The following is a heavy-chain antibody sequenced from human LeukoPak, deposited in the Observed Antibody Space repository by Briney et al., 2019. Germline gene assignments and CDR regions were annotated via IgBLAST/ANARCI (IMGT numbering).Heavy chain of an antibody. J-gene: IGHJ6*02. CDR1: GLTFDDYA. CDR2: ISWNSGSI. Sequence: GGSLRLSCAASGLTFDDYAMHWVRQAPGKGLEWVSGISWNSGSIGYADSVKGRFTISRDNAKNSLYLQMNSLRAEDTALYYCAKDMGYCSGGSCYGMDVWGQGTTVTVSS. CDR3: AKDMGYCSGGSCYGMDV. V-gene: IGHV3-9*01. D-gene: IGHD2-15*01.